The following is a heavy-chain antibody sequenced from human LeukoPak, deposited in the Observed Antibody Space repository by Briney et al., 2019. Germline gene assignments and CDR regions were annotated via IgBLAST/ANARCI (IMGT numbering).Heavy chain of an antibody. J-gene: IGHJ3*02. CDR2: ISYDGSNK. Sequence: GGSLRLSCAASGFTFSSYGIHWVRQPPGKGLEWVAVISYDGSNKYYEDSVRGRFTISRDNSKNTLYLQMNSLRAEDTAVYYCARLPAVPATALVAFDIWGQGTMVTVSS. V-gene: IGHV3-30*03. CDR1: GFTFSSYG. CDR3: ARLPAVPATALVAFDI. D-gene: IGHD2-2*01.